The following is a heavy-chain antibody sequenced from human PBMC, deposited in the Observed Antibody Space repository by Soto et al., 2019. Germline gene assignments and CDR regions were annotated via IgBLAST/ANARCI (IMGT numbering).Heavy chain of an antibody. J-gene: IGHJ5*02. Sequence: SETLSLTCTVSGGSISNSYYFWGWVRQTPGKGLQWLGSVYYNGNTHYNPSLKNRISLSVDTSNNHFSLRLTSVTAADTAVYYCARHGRNYRVDWFDPCGQGTLVTVPQ. CDR1: GGSISNSYYF. CDR3: ARHGRNYRVDWFDP. V-gene: IGHV4-39*01. CDR2: VYYNGNT. D-gene: IGHD2-15*01.